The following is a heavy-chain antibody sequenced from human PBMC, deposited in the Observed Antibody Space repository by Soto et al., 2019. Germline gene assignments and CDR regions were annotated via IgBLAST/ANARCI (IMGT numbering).Heavy chain of an antibody. CDR1: GSTLGSYA. J-gene: IGHJ4*02. D-gene: IGHD1-26*01. V-gene: IGHV3-23*01. Sequence: EVQLLESGGGLVQPGGSLRLSCAASGSTLGSYAINWVRQAPGKGLEWVSATGSDGITYYADSVKGRFTISRDNSKNTLYLQMSSLRDEDTAVYYCAKDRRAVGATYFDYWGQGTLVTVSP. CDR2: TGSDGIT. CDR3: AKDRRAVGATYFDY.